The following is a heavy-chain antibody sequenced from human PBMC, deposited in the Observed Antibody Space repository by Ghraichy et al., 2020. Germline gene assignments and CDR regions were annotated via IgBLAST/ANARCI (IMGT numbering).Heavy chain of an antibody. Sequence: GESLNISCAASGFNVSSKYMSWVRQAPGKGLEWISVIYRTGTIYYTDSVKGRFTASRDDSKNTLFLQMNSLRAEDTAVYYCARDVSVDKYFYYGMDVWGQGTTVTVS. D-gene: IGHD2/OR15-2a*01. V-gene: IGHV3-53*01. CDR3: ARDVSVDKYFYYGMDV. CDR1: GFNVSSKY. J-gene: IGHJ6*02. CDR2: IYRTGTI.